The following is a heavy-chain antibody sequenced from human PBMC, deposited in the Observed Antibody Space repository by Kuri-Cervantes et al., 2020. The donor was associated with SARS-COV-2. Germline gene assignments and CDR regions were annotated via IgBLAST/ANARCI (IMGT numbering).Heavy chain of an antibody. CDR2: IKQDGSEK. J-gene: IGHJ3*02. V-gene: IGHV3-7*03. CDR3: ASCQIVATTTGAFDI. CDR1: GFTFSSYW. Sequence: GESLKISCAASGFTFSSYWMSWVRQAPGKGLEWVANIKQDGSEKYYVDSVKGRFTISRDNAKNSLYLQMNSLRAEDTAVYYCASCQIVATTTGAFDIWGQGTMVTVSS. D-gene: IGHD5-12*01.